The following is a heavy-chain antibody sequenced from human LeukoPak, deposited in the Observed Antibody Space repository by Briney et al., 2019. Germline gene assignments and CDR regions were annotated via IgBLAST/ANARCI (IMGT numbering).Heavy chain of an antibody. CDR1: GFTFDDYA. D-gene: IGHD6-6*01. V-gene: IGHV3-9*01. J-gene: IGHJ4*02. Sequence: GGSLRLSCAASGFTFDDYAMHWVRQAPGKGREWVSGISWNSGSIGYADSVKGRFTISRDNAKNSLYLQMNSLRAEDTALYYCAKAYSRSGGGIDYWGQGTLVTVSS. CDR2: ISWNSGSI. CDR3: AKAYSRSGGGIDY.